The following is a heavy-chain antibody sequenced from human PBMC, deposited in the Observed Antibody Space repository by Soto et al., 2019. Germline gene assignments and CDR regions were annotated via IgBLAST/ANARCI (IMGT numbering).Heavy chain of an antibody. Sequence: QVQLVQSGAEVRKPGSSVKVSCKASGGTFSSFHITWVRQAPGQGLEWMGRIIPILGIANYAERFQGTVAMTADNSTNTAYTEQNSLRADDTAMSYGARGPRAQGDDWGQGTLITVSS. CDR2: IIPILGIA. V-gene: IGHV1-69*02. CDR1: GGTFSSFH. CDR3: ARGPRAQGDD. J-gene: IGHJ4*02.